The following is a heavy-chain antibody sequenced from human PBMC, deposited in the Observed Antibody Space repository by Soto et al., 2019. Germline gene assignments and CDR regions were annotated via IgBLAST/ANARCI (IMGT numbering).Heavy chain of an antibody. V-gene: IGHV3-30-3*01. CDR2: ISYDGSNQ. Sequence: QVQLVESGGGVVQPGRSLRLSCSASGFTFSDFEMYWVRQAPGKGLDWVSFISYDGSNQYYAGSVKGRFTVSRDNSKTTLFLLMNSLGPADAAVYFCASRTGTAPRFVYWGQGTLVTVSS. D-gene: IGHD1-7*01. CDR1: GFTFSDFE. CDR3: ASRTGTAPRFVY. J-gene: IGHJ4*02.